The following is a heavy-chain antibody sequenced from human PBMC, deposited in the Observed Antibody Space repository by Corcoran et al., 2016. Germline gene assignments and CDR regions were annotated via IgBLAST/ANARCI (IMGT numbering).Heavy chain of an antibody. CDR3: ARSIGKGNYFDF. Sequence: QVQLQESGPGLVKPSETLSLTCTVSGGSISSFYWSWVRQPPGKGLEWIAYISYSGSTNYNPSLKSRVTISVDTSKNQFSLKLSSVTAADTAVYFCARSIGKGNYFDFWGQGTLVTVSS. V-gene: IGHV4-59*01. J-gene: IGHJ4*02. CDR1: GGSISSFY. CDR2: ISYSGST. D-gene: IGHD3-3*02.